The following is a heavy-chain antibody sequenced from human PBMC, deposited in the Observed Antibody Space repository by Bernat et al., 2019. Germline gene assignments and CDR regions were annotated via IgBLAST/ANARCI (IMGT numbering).Heavy chain of an antibody. CDR2: INAGNGNT. CDR1: GYTFTSYA. J-gene: IGHJ4*02. CDR3: ARSRGPSTVYFDY. V-gene: IGHV1-3*01. Sequence: QVQLVQSGAEVKKPGASVKVSCKASGYTFTSYAVHWVRQAPGQRLEWMGWINAGNGNTKYSQKFQGRVTITRDTSASTAYMELSSLRSEDTAVYYCARSRGPSTVYFDYWGQGTLVTVSS. D-gene: IGHD2-8*02.